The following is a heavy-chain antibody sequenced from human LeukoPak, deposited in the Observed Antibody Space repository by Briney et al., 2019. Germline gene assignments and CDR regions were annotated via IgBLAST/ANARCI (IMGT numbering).Heavy chain of an antibody. CDR2: IYHSGST. D-gene: IGHD2-2*01. CDR1: GYSISSGYY. CDR3: ARGGYCSSTSCWSSYYYYMDV. V-gene: IGHV4-38-2*01. J-gene: IGHJ6*03. Sequence: SETLSLTCAVSGYSISSGYYWGWIRQPPGKGLEWIGSIYHSGSTYYNPSLKSRVTISVDTSKNQFSLKLSSVTAADTAVYYCARGGYCSSTSCWSSYYYYMDVWGKGTTVTVSS.